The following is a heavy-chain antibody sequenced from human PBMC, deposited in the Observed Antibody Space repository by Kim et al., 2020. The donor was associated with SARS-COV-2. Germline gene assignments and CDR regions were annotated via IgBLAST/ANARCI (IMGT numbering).Heavy chain of an antibody. J-gene: IGHJ4*02. D-gene: IGHD3-10*01. V-gene: IGHV4-4*02. CDR2: IYHSGST. Sequence: SETLSLTCAVSGGSISSSNWWSWVRQPPGKGLEWIGEIYHSGSTNYNPSLKSRVTISVDKSKNQFSLKLSSVTAADTAVYYCAGSRITMVKGVIKEVDYWGQGTLVTVSS. CDR3: AGSRITMVKGVIKEVDY. CDR1: GGSISSSNW.